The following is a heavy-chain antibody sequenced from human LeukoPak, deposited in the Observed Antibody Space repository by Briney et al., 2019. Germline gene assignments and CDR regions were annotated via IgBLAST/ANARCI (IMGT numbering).Heavy chain of an antibody. V-gene: IGHV3-23*01. J-gene: IGHJ4*02. D-gene: IGHD5-12*01. CDR1: GFTFRSYV. CDR3: ARGLWLRRFDY. CDR2: ITGDGGGT. Sequence: PGGSLRLSCAASGFTFRSYVMSWVRQAPGKRLEWVSAITGDGGGTNHADSVKGRFTISRDNSKNTLYLQMNSLRAEDTAVYYCARGLWLRRFDYWGQGTLVTVSS.